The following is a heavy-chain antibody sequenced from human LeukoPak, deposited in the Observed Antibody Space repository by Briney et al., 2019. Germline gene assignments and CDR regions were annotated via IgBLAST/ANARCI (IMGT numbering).Heavy chain of an antibody. CDR1: GYTFTSYD. CDR2: MNPNSGNT. Sequence: ASVKVSCKASGYTFTSYDINWVRQATGQGLEWMGWMNPNSGNTGYAQKFQGRVTITADESTSTAYMELSSLRSEDTAVYYCARSYYDILTGYWGFDYWGQGTLVTVSS. V-gene: IGHV1-8*01. CDR3: ARSYYDILTGYWGFDY. D-gene: IGHD3-9*01. J-gene: IGHJ4*02.